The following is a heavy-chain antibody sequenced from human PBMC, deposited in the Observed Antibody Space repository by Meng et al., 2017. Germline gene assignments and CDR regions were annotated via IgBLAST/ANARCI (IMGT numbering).Heavy chain of an antibody. J-gene: IGHJ4*02. CDR1: GYTFTSYA. CDR2: INAGNGNT. D-gene: IGHD6-13*01. V-gene: IGHV1-3*01. CDR3: ARARPIAAAGTQPRLVDY. Sequence: ASVKVSCKASGYTFTSYAMHWVRQAPGQRLEWMGWINAGNGNTKYSQKFQGRVTITRDTSAGTAYMELSSLRSEDTAVYYCARARPIAAAGTQPRLVDYWGQGTLVTVSS.